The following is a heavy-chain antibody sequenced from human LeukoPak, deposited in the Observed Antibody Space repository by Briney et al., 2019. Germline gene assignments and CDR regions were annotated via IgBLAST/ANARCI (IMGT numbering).Heavy chain of an antibody. J-gene: IGHJ3*02. V-gene: IGHV3-30*03. CDR1: GFTFSSYG. Sequence: GRSLRLSCAASGFTFSSYGMHWVRQAPGKGLEWVAVISYDGSNKYYADSVKGRFTISRDNAKNSLYLQMNSLRAEDTAVYYCARDRLTLLYNWNDDTSPLDAFDIWGQGTMVTVSS. D-gene: IGHD1-20*01. CDR2: ISYDGSNK. CDR3: ARDRLTLLYNWNDDTSPLDAFDI.